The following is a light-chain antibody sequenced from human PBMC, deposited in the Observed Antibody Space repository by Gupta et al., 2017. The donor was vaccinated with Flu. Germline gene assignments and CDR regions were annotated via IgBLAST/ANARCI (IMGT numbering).Light chain of an antibody. CDR1: QSIDAS. CDR2: KAS. V-gene: IGKV1-5*03. Sequence: PSILSASVGDRVSIVCRASQSIDASLAWYQQKPGKAPKLLIYKASILDSGVPSRFSGSGSGTEFTLTISSLQPDDFATYYCQQFNNFMWTFGQGTKVEI. CDR3: QQFNNFMWT. J-gene: IGKJ1*01.